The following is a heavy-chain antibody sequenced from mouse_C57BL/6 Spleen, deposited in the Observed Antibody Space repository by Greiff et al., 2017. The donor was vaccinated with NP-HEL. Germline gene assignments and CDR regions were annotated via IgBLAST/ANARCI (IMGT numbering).Heavy chain of an antibody. CDR1: GYTFTSYG. D-gene: IGHD2-2*01. CDR2: IYPRSGNT. V-gene: IGHV1-81*01. J-gene: IGHJ2*01. CDR3: ARIDMVKGLYFDY. Sequence: VQLQQSGAELARPGASVKLSCKASGYTFTSYGIRWVKQRPGQGLEWIGEIYPRSGNTYYNEKFKGKATLTADKSSSTAYMELRSLTSEDSAVYFCARIDMVKGLYFDYWGQGTTLTVSS.